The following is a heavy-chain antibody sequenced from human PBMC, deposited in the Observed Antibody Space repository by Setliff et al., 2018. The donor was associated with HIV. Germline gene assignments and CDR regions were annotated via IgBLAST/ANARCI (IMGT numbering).Heavy chain of an antibody. J-gene: IGHJ3*01. V-gene: IGHV3-15*01. CDR1: GFTFSSYS. D-gene: IGHD4-17*01. CDR3: TTGERYTLTYGRVPFAFDV. Sequence: GGSLRLSCAASGFTFSSYSMNWVRQAPGKGLEWVGRIKSKFDGGTTEYAAPLKGRFTISRDDSKNTLYLQMNSLKAEDAGLYYCTTGERYTLTYGRVPFAFDVWGQGAVVTVSS. CDR2: IKSKFDGGTT.